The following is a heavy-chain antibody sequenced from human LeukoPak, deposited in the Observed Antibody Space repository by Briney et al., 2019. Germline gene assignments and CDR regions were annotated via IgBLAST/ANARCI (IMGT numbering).Heavy chain of an antibody. CDR1: GFMFTDFA. J-gene: IGHJ3*01. Sequence: PGGSLRLSCAASGFMFTDFAMHWVRQAPGKGLQWVAVISNDERNKYYADSVKGRFTISRDNANNMLYLQMKSLSAEDTALYYCVRDRYFDWSDAFDVWGQGTMVTVSS. V-gene: IGHV3-30*04. CDR2: ISNDERNK. CDR3: VRDRYFDWSDAFDV. D-gene: IGHD3-9*01.